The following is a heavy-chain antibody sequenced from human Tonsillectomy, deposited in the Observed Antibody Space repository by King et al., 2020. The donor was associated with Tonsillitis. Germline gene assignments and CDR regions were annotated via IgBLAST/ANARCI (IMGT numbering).Heavy chain of an antibody. CDR1: GYSFTSYW. D-gene: IGHD3-3*01. CDR3: ARLYYDFWSGYYPLVFDY. V-gene: IGHV5-51*01. Sequence: VQLVESGAEVKKPGESLKISCKGSGYSFTSYWIGWVRQMPGKGLECMGIIYPGDSHTRYSPSFKGQVTISADKSISTAYLQWSSLKASDTAKYYCARLYYDFWSGYYPLVFDYWGQGPLVSVST. J-gene: IGHJ4*02. CDR2: IYPGDSHT.